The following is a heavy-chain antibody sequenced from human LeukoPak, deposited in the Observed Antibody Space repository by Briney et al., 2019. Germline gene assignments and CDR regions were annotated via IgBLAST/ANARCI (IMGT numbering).Heavy chain of an antibody. CDR1: GFTVSSNY. V-gene: IGHV3-66*01. D-gene: IGHD3-22*01. CDR2: IYSGGST. CDR3: AGEQNIGYYYDSSGYYYGTYYFDY. J-gene: IGHJ4*02. Sequence: GGSLRLSCAASGFTVSSNYMSWVRQAPGKGLEWVSVIYSGGSTYYADSVKGRFTISRDNSKNTLYLQMNSLRAEDTAVYYCAGEQNIGYYYDSSGYYYGTYYFDYWGQGTLVTVSS.